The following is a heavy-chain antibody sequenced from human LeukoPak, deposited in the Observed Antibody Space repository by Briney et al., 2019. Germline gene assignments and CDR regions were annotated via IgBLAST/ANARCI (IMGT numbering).Heavy chain of an antibody. J-gene: IGHJ4*02. CDR3: ARSYDSSGYYSFDC. CDR2: ISHEGSNE. D-gene: IGHD3-22*01. Sequence: PGGSLRLSCAASGFTFSTYAMHWVRQPPGKGLEWVAVISHEGSNEYYADSVKGRFTISRDNSKNTLSLQMNSLRGDDTAVYYCARSYDSSGYYSFDCWGQGTLVTVSS. CDR1: GFTFSTYA. V-gene: IGHV3-30-3*01.